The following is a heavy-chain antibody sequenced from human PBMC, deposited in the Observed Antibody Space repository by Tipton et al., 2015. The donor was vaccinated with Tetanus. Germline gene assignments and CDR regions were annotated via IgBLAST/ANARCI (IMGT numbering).Heavy chain of an antibody. V-gene: IGHV3-15*01. D-gene: IGHD3-16*01. CDR3: TTSGPGASGGDY. J-gene: IGHJ4*02. CDR2: FKSKSDGGTI. CDR1: GLFFKNAW. Sequence: SLRLSCATSGLFFKNAWMSWVRQAPGKGLEWVGRFKSKSDGGTIDYAAPVKGRFTLSRDDLNNTLYLHMNSLKTEDAAVYYCTTSGPGASGGDYWGRGTRVTVSS.